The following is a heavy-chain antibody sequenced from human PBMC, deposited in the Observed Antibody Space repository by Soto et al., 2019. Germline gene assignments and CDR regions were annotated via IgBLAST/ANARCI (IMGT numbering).Heavy chain of an antibody. D-gene: IGHD3-3*01. Sequence: GASVKVSCKASGYTFTSYYMHWVRQAPGQGLEWMGIINPSGGSTSYAQKFQGRVTMTRDTSTSTVYMELSSLRSEDTAVYYCARGLTIFGVVITLDPWGQGTLVTVSS. CDR1: GYTFTSYY. CDR3: ARGLTIFGVVITLDP. V-gene: IGHV1-46*03. CDR2: INPSGGST. J-gene: IGHJ5*02.